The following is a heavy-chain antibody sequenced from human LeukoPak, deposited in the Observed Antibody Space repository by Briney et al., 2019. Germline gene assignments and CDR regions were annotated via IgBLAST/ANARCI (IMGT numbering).Heavy chain of an antibody. CDR2: INHSGST. J-gene: IGHJ4*02. CDR3: ARGKAAVAGILIDY. V-gene: IGHV4-34*01. D-gene: IGHD6-19*01. CDR1: GGSFSGYY. Sequence: PSETLSLTCAVCGGSFSGYYWSWIRQPPGKGLEWIGEINHSGSTNYNPSLKSRVTISVDTSKNQFSLKLSSVTAADTAVYYCARGKAAVAGILIDYWGQGTLVTVSS.